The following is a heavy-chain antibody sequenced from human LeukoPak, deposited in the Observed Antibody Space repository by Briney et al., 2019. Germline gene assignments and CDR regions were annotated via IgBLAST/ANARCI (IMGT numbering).Heavy chain of an antibody. CDR2: IWFDKNQ. Sequence: GGSLRLSCAASGFILNDYGMHWVRQAPGKGLEWVADIWFDKNQHFADSVKGRFTISRDNSKNTLYLQMNSLRAEDTAVYYCAKARGIYYDSTYYFDYWGQGTLVTVSS. J-gene: IGHJ4*02. CDR3: AKARGIYYDSTYYFDY. D-gene: IGHD3-22*01. CDR1: GFILNDYG. V-gene: IGHV3-30*02.